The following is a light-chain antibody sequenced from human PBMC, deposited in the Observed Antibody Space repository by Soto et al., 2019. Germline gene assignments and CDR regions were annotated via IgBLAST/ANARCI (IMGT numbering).Light chain of an antibody. J-gene: IGKJ3*01. CDR2: AAS. V-gene: IGKV1-8*01. Sequence: AIRMTQSPSSFSASTGDRVTITCRASQGISSYLAWYQQKPGKAPKLLIYAASTLQSGVPSRFSGSGSGTDFTLTISCLQSEYFATYYCQQYYSYPSTFGPGTKVDIK. CDR3: QQYYSYPST. CDR1: QGISSY.